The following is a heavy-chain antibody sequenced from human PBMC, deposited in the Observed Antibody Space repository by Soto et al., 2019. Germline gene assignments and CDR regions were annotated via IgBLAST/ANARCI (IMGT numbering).Heavy chain of an antibody. CDR1: GLNFDDFA. CDR3: AKGRYDFWSPYYFDS. D-gene: IGHD3-3*01. CDR2: ITWNSRVL. Sequence: GGSLRLSCVGTGLNFDDFAMHWVRQAPGKGLEWVSGITWNSRVLAYADSVKGRFTISRDNARNSLYLQMDSLRDEDTALYYCAKGRYDFWSPYYFDSWGQGTLVTSPQ. J-gene: IGHJ4*02. V-gene: IGHV3-9*01.